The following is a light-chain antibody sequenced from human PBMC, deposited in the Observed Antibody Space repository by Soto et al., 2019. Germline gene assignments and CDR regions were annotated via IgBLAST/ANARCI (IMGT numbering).Light chain of an antibody. V-gene: IGKV3-11*01. CDR1: QSVSSK. CDR2: YAS. CDR3: QQPCNCYALT. J-gene: IGKJ4*01. Sequence: EIEMTQSPSTRSVSVGEIVTISCMASQSVSSKLAWYQQKPGPAPPLLIFYASNSATGIAAWFCGGGSGTYFSLTIISLLPADFAVYYCQQPCNCYALTFGRGTKVDI.